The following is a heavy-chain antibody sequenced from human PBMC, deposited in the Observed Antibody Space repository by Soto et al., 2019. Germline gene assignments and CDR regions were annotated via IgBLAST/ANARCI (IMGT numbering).Heavy chain of an antibody. CDR3: AKDPHIVVVTANYFDY. CDR1: GFTFSSYG. CDR2: ISYDGSNK. Sequence: QVQLVESGGGVVQPGRSLRLSCAASGFTFSSYGMHWVRQAPGKGLEWVAVISYDGSNKYYADSVKGRFTISRDNSKNTLYLQMNSLRAEDTAVYYCAKDPHIVVVTANYFDYWGQGTLVTVSS. J-gene: IGHJ4*02. D-gene: IGHD2-21*02. V-gene: IGHV3-30*18.